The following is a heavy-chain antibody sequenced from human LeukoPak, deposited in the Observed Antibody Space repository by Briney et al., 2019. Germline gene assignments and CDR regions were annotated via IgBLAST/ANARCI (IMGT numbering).Heavy chain of an antibody. Sequence: GGSLRFSCLTSGFTLSTNAMSWVRQAPGKGLGWFSGISGSGASTYYADSVKGRFTISRDDSRNTLYLQMNSLRGDDTAVYYCAKDVGKWESLHFFDYWGQGTLVTVSS. D-gene: IGHD1-26*01. CDR2: ISGSGAST. V-gene: IGHV3-23*01. CDR1: GFTLSTNA. CDR3: AKDVGKWESLHFFDY. J-gene: IGHJ4*02.